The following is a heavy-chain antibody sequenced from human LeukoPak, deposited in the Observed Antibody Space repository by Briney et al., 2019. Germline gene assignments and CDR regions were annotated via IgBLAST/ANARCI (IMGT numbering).Heavy chain of an antibody. CDR1: GFTFSNAW. CDR3: TTDPQRGYYFDY. CDR2: IKSKTDGGTT. J-gene: IGHJ4*02. D-gene: IGHD5-24*01. V-gene: IGHV3-15*01. Sequence: GGSLRLSCAASGFTFSNAWMSWVRQAPGKGLEWIGRIKSKTDGGTTDYAAPVKGRFTISRDDSKNTLYLQINSLKTEDTAVYYCTTDPQRGYYFDYWGQGTLVTVSS.